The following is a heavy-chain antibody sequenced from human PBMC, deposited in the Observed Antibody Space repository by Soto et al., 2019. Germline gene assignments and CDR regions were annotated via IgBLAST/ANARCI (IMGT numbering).Heavy chain of an antibody. CDR1: GFTVSSNY. Sequence: GGSLRLSCAASGFTVSSNYMSWVRQAPGKGLEWVSVIYSGGSTYYADSVKGRFTISRDNSKNTLYLQMNSLRAEDTAVYYCAVGIAYRYDSSGYYFDYWGQGTLVTVSS. CDR2: IYSGGST. D-gene: IGHD3-22*01. V-gene: IGHV3-53*01. CDR3: AVGIAYRYDSSGYYFDY. J-gene: IGHJ4*02.